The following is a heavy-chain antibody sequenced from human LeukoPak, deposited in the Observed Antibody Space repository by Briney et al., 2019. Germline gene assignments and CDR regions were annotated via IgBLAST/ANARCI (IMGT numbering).Heavy chain of an antibody. D-gene: IGHD5-12*01. CDR3: ARDHQERGGYDLGFDY. J-gene: IGHJ4*02. CDR1: GGTFSSYA. Sequence: GASVKVSCKASGGTFSSYAISWVRQAPGQGLEWMGGIIPIFGTANYAQKFQGRVTITADESTSTAYMELSSLRSEDTAVYYCARDHQERGGYDLGFDYWGQGTLVTVSS. CDR2: IIPIFGTA. V-gene: IGHV1-69*13.